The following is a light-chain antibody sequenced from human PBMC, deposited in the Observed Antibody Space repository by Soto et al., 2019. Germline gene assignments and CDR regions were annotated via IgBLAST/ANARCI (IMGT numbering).Light chain of an antibody. J-gene: IGKJ1*01. CDR2: DAS. CDR3: QQYNSYLGT. V-gene: IGKV1-5*01. CDR1: QSISSW. Sequence: DIQMTQSPYTLSASVGDRVTITCRASQSISSWLAWYQQKPGKAPKLLIYDASSVESGVPSRFSGSGSGTEFTLPISSLQPDDFATYYCQQYNSYLGTFGQGTKVEIK.